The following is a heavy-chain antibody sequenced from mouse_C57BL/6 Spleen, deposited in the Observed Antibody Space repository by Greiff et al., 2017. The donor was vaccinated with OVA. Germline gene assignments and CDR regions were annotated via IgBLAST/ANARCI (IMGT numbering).Heavy chain of an antibody. CDR3: ARGGTYFDY. CDR2: INYDGSST. J-gene: IGHJ2*01. CDR1: GFTFSDYY. Sequence: EVQRVESAGGLVQPGSSMKLSCTASGFTFSDYYMAWVRQVPEKGLEWVANINYDGSSTYYLDSLKSRFIISRDNAKNILYLQMSSLKSEDTATYYCARGGTYFDYWGQGTTLTVSS. V-gene: IGHV5-16*01. D-gene: IGHD3-3*01.